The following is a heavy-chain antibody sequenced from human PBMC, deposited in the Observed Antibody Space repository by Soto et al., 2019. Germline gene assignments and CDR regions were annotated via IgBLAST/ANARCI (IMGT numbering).Heavy chain of an antibody. Sequence: SETLSLTCTVSGGSISSYYWSWIRQPPGKGLEWIGYIYYSGSTNYNPSLKSRVTISVDTSKNQFSLKLSSVTAADTAVYYCARVEYCSSTSCYANWFDPWGQGTLVTVSS. CDR1: GGSISSYY. CDR2: IYYSGST. V-gene: IGHV4-59*01. D-gene: IGHD2-2*01. CDR3: ARVEYCSSTSCYANWFDP. J-gene: IGHJ5*02.